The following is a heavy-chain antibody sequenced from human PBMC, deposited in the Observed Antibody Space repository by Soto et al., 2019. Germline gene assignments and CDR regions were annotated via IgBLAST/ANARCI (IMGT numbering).Heavy chain of an antibody. J-gene: IGHJ5*02. V-gene: IGHV3-23*01. D-gene: IGHD6-19*01. CDR2: IYGRGGNT. CDR3: AKDTGECPYSRGWYGITFDP. Sequence: GGYLRLSCAASGFTFSTYAVTWVRQAPGKGLEWVSTIYGRGGNTKYADSVKGRFTISRVNSKNTVYLQMISLRVDDTAVYFCAKDTGECPYSRGWYGITFDPWGQGNRVSVSS. CDR1: GFTFSTYA.